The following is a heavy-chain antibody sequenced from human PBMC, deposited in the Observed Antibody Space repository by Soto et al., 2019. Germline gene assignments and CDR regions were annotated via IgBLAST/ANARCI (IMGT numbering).Heavy chain of an antibody. CDR2: MSYDGSKK. CDR1: GFTFSSYG. CDR3: AEDQVHWYSSSWDWGGYFDN. D-gene: IGHD6-13*01. Sequence: QVQLVESGGGVVQPGRSLRLSCAASGFTFSSYGMHWVRQAPGKGLEWVAVMSYDGSKKYYADSVKGRFAISRDNPKNTLYLQIRSLTAEDSAVYYCAEDQVHWYSSSWDWGGYFDNWGQGTLVTVSS. J-gene: IGHJ4*02. V-gene: IGHV3-30*18.